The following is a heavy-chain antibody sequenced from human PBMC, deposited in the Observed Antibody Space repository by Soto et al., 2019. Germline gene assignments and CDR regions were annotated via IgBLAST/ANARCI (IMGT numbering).Heavy chain of an antibody. CDR2: IYYSGST. J-gene: IGHJ3*02. D-gene: IGHD6-13*01. CDR3: ARVEPQQLVLQGAFDI. V-gene: IGHV4-31*03. Sequence: QVQLQESGPGLVKPSQTLSLTCTVSGGSISSGGYYWSWIRQHPGKGLEWIGYIYYSGSTYYNPSLKSRVTISVDTSKNQFSRKLSSVTAADTAVYYCARVEPQQLVLQGAFDIWGQGTMVTVSS. CDR1: GGSISSGGYY.